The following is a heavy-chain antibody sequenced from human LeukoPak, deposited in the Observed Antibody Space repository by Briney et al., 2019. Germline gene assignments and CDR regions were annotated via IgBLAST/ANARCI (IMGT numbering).Heavy chain of an antibody. D-gene: IGHD4-17*01. CDR1: GYTFTSYG. CDR3: ARDGKVTTLLGCMDV. Sequence: ASVKVSCKASGYTFTSYGISWVRQAPGQGLEWMGWISAYNGNTNYAQKLQGRVTMTTDTSTSTAYMELRSLRSDDTAVYYCARDGKVTTLLGCMDVWGQGTTVIVSS. CDR2: ISAYNGNT. V-gene: IGHV1-18*01. J-gene: IGHJ6*02.